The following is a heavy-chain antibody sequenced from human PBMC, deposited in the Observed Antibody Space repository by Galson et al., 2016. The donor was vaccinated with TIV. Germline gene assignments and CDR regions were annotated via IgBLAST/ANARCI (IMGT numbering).Heavy chain of an antibody. CDR2: INVGNGNT. D-gene: IGHD5-12*01. CDR3: AREVSGYDSIDYAYYYLDV. J-gene: IGHJ6*03. CDR1: GYTFTNYA. V-gene: IGHV1-3*01. Sequence: SVKVSCKASGYTFTNYAMHWVRQAPGQRLEWMGWINVGNGNTKYSQKFQGRVTITRDTSASTAYMELSSLRSEDTAVYYCAREVSGYDSIDYAYYYLDVWGKGTTVTVSS.